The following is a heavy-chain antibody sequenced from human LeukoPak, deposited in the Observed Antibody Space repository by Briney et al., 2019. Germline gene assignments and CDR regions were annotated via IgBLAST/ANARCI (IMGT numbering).Heavy chain of an antibody. Sequence: ASVKVSCKASGYTFADYYMHWVRQAPGQRLEWMGWINPNSGGTNYAQKFQGRVTMTRDTSISTAYMELYSLTSDDTAVYYCARDSLLYCGGDCYFDYWGQGTLVTVSS. J-gene: IGHJ4*02. CDR2: INPNSGGT. CDR1: GYTFADYY. D-gene: IGHD2-21*02. V-gene: IGHV1-2*02. CDR3: ARDSLLYCGGDCYFDY.